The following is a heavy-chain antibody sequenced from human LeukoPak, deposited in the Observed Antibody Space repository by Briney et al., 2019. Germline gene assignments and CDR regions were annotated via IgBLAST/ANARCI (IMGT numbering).Heavy chain of an antibody. Sequence: GGSLRFSCTASGFSFSNHYMRWIRQAPGKGLEWVANINEDGSNKWHLGSVKGRFTVSRDNARNSLYLQMNSLRVEDTAVYYCTRVIVAVPGYFDYFDFWGQGVLVTVSS. D-gene: IGHD6-19*01. CDR1: GFSFSNHY. V-gene: IGHV3-7*01. J-gene: IGHJ4*02. CDR3: TRVIVAVPGYFDYFDF. CDR2: INEDGSNK.